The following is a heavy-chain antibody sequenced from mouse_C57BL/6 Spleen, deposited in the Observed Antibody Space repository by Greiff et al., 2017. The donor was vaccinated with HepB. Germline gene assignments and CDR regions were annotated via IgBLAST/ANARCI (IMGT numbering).Heavy chain of an antibody. Sequence: QVQLRQSGAELVRPGASVTLSCKASGYTFTDYDMHWVKQTPVHGLEWIGAIDPETGGTAYNQKFKGKAILTADKSSSTAYMELRSLTSEDSAVYYCTRGSSFAWFAYWGQGTLVTVSA. CDR3: TRGSSFAWFAY. V-gene: IGHV1-15*01. CDR2: IDPETGGT. J-gene: IGHJ3*01. CDR1: GYTFTDYD. D-gene: IGHD1-1*01.